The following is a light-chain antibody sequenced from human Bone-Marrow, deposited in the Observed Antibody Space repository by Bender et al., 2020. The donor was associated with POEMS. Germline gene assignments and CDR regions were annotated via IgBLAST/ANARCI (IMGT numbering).Light chain of an antibody. CDR1: SSDVGGYND. V-gene: IGLV2-14*03. CDR2: DVN. J-gene: IGLJ3*02. Sequence: QSALTQPASVSGSPGQSITISCTGTSSDVGGYNDVSLYQQYPGKAPKVMIYDVNVRASGVPNRFSASKSGNTASLTVSGLQAEDETLCYCKSFAGSNSWVFGGGTKLTVL. CDR3: KSFAGSNSWV.